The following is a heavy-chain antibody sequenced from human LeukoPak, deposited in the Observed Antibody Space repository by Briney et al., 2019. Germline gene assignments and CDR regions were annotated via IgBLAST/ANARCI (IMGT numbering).Heavy chain of an antibody. V-gene: IGHV3-48*03. D-gene: IGHD5-12*01. CDR1: GFTFSSYE. CDR3: ARDDPGGYDFVYYMDV. CDR2: ISSSGSTI. J-gene: IGHJ6*03. Sequence: GRYLRLSCAAAGFTFSSYEINWVRQAPGKGQEWVSYISSSGSTINYADSVKGRFSISRDNAKNPLYIQMSSLRADDTAVYYCARDDPGGYDFVYYMDVWGKGTTVTVSS.